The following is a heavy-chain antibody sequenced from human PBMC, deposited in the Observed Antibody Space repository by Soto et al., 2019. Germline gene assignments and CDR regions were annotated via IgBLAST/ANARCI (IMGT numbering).Heavy chain of an antibody. CDR2: FYHTGSA. CDR3: ARGGYAPLYFDS. D-gene: IGHD5-12*01. Sequence: KPSETLSLTCDVSGGSMSSSSYSWSWIRQPPGKGLEWIGYFYHTGSAYNNPSLKSRVTISLDRSKNQFSLQLTSVTAADTAVYFCARGGYAPLYFDSWGQGILVTVSS. V-gene: IGHV4-30-2*01. CDR1: GGSMSSSSYS. J-gene: IGHJ4*02.